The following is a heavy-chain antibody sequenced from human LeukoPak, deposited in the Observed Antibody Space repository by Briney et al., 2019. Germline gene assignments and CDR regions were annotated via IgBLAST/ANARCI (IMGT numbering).Heavy chain of an antibody. J-gene: IGHJ3*02. V-gene: IGHV3-23*01. Sequence: GGSLRLSCAASGLTFSSYAMSWVRQAPGKGLEWVSAISGSGGSTYYADSVKGRFTISRDNSKNTLYLQMNSLRAEDTAVYYCAKAKAYYYDSSGYYYGHDDAFDIWGQGTMVTVSS. D-gene: IGHD3-22*01. CDR1: GLTFSSYA. CDR3: AKAKAYYYDSSGYYYGHDDAFDI. CDR2: ISGSGGST.